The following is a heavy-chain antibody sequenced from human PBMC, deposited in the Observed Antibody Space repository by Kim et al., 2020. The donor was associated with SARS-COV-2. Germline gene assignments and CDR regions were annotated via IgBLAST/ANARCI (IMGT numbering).Heavy chain of an antibody. V-gene: IGHV1-2*04. Sequence: ASVKVSCKASGYTFTGYYMHWVRQAPGQGLEWMGWINPNSGGTNYAQKFQGWVTMTRDTSISTAYMELSRLRSDDTAVYYCARGGSSWYPPPYYYGMDVWRQGTTVTGSS. CDR1: GYTFTGYY. CDR3: ARGGSSWYPPPYYYGMDV. D-gene: IGHD6-13*01. J-gene: IGHJ6*02. CDR2: INPNSGGT.